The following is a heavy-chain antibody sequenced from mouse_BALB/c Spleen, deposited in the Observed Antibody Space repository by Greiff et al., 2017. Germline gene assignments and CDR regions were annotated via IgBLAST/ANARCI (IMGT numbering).Heavy chain of an antibody. D-gene: IGHD1-1*01. J-gene: IGHJ2*01. V-gene: IGHV5-17*02. CDR1: GFTFSSFG. Sequence: EVQGVESGGGLVQPGGSRKLSCAASGFTFSSFGMHWVRQAPEKGLEWVAYISSGSSTIYYADTVKGRFTISRDNPKNTLFLQMTSLRSEDTAMYYCAREGMVVNYFDYWGQGTTLTVSS. CDR3: AREGMVVNYFDY. CDR2: ISSGSSTI.